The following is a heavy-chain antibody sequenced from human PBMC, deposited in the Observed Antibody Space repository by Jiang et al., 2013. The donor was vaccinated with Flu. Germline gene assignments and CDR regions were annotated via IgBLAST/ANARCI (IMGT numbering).Heavy chain of an antibody. J-gene: IGHJ5*01. D-gene: IGHD3-3*02. Sequence: SGAEVKKPGASVKVSCKASGYTFSSYAISWVRQAPGQGLEWMGWISGYNGNTNTAQKIQGRVTLTTDKSTSTAYMELRSLRSDDTAVYYCAREHFNNGWFDSWGQGTLVTVSS. CDR2: ISGYNGNT. CDR3: AREHFNNGWFDS. CDR1: GYTFSSYA. V-gene: IGHV1-18*01.